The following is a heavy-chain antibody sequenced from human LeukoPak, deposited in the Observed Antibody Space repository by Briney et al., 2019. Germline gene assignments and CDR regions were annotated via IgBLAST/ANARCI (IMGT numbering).Heavy chain of an antibody. D-gene: IGHD5-12*01. V-gene: IGHV4-4*07. J-gene: IGHJ5*02. CDR1: GGSISNYY. CDR3: ARGAYSAYSPRFDP. CDR2: VQSSGST. Sequence: SETLSLTCTVSGGSISNYYWSWIRQPAGKGLEWIGRVQSSGSTKYNPSLKSRVTMSVDTSKNQFSLKLTSVTAADTAVYYCARGAYSAYSPRFDPWGQGTLATVSS.